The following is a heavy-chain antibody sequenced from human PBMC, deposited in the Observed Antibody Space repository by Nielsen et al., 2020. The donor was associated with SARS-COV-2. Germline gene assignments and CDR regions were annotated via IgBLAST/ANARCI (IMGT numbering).Heavy chain of an antibody. CDR2: INSDGSST. J-gene: IGHJ4*02. V-gene: IGHV3-74*01. CDR1: GFTFSSYW. CDR3: ARGIYDILTGYSDY. Sequence: GESLKISCAASGFTFSSYWMHWVRQAPGKGLVWVSRINSDGSSTSYADSVKGRFIISRDNAKNTLYLQMNSLRAEDTAVYYCARGIYDILTGYSDYWGQGTLVTVSS. D-gene: IGHD3-9*01.